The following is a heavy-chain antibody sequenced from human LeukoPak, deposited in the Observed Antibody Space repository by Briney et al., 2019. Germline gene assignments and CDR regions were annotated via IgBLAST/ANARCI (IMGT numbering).Heavy chain of an antibody. CDR3: LRDWYGSGSYWQIRESYFDY. J-gene: IGHJ4*02. CDR1: GFTFSDYY. Sequence: GGSLRLSCAASGFTFSDYYMDWVRQAPGKGLEWVGRIKSKTDGGTTDYAAPVKGRFTISRDDSKNTLYLQMNSLKTEDTAVYYCLRDWYGSGSYWQIRESYFDYWGQGTLVTVSS. D-gene: IGHD3-10*01. CDR2: IKSKTDGGTT. V-gene: IGHV3-15*01.